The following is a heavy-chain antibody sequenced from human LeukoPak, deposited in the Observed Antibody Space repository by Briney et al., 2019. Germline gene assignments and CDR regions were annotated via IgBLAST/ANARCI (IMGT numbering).Heavy chain of an antibody. D-gene: IGHD3-3*01. CDR3: ARGGLAIFGVVARGGDY. Sequence: ASVKVSCKASGYTFTGYYMHWVRQAPGQGLEWMGWINPNSGGTNSAQKFQGRVTMTRDTSISTAYMELSRLRSDDTAVYYCARGGLAIFGVVARGGDYWGQGTLVTVSS. J-gene: IGHJ4*02. V-gene: IGHV1-2*02. CDR2: INPNSGGT. CDR1: GYTFTGYY.